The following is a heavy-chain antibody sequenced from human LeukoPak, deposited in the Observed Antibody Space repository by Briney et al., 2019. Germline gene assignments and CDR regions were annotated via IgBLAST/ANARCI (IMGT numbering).Heavy chain of an antibody. V-gene: IGHV3-30*18. J-gene: IGHJ6*02. CDR1: GFTFSSYG. CDR3: AKDRKEQQLVYYYYYGMDV. Sequence: GRSLRLSCAASGFTFSSYGMRWVRQAPGKGLEWVAVISYDGNNKYSADSVKGRFTISRDNSNNTLYLKMNSLRAEDTAVYYRAKDRKEQQLVYYYYYGMDVSGQGTTVTASS. D-gene: IGHD6-13*01. CDR2: ISYDGNNK.